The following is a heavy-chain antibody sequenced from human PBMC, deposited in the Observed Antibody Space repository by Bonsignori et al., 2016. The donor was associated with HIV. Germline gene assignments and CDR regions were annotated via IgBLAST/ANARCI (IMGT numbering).Heavy chain of an antibody. CDR2: INPRDATT. D-gene: IGHD3-22*01. V-gene: IGHV1-46*01. Sequence: WVRQAPGQGLEWMGVINPRDATTNYAQKFQGRVTMTRDTSTTTLYMEMDSLRSEDTGVYYCARGGPNYDSSNYHRPEDFWGQGTLVTVSS. J-gene: IGHJ4*02. CDR3: ARGGPNYDSSNYHRPEDF.